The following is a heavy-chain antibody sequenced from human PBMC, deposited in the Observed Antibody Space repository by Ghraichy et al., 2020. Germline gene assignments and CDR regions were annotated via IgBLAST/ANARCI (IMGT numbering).Heavy chain of an antibody. Sequence: GGSLRLSCAASGFTFSSYAMSWVRQAPGKGLEWVSAISGSGGSTYYADSVKGRFTISRDNSKNTLYLQMNSLRAEDTAVYYCAKIETITMIVVVITYFDYWGQGTLVTVSS. V-gene: IGHV3-23*01. CDR2: ISGSGGST. CDR3: AKIETITMIVVVITYFDY. D-gene: IGHD3-22*01. J-gene: IGHJ4*02. CDR1: GFTFSSYA.